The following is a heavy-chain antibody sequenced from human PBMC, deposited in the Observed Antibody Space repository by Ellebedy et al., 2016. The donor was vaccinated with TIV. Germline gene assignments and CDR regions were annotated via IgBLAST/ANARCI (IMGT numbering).Heavy chain of an antibody. Sequence: MPGGSLRLSCAASGSTFSSYPMHWVRQSPGKGLEWIASIYYSGSAYYQPSLKSRLTISVDTSKNQFSLNLTSVTAADTAVYYCASEPPYFYGSSIYLKDFWGQGTLVTVSP. CDR3: ASEPPYFYGSSIYLKDF. D-gene: IGHD3-10*01. J-gene: IGHJ4*02. V-gene: IGHV4-39*01. CDR2: IYYSGSA. CDR1: GSTFSSYPMH.